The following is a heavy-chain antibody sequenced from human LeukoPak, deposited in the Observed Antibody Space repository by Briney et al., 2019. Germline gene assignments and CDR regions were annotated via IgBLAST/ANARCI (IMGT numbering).Heavy chain of an antibody. CDR3: AKSRGSSWFANFDY. V-gene: IGHV3-74*01. CDR2: INGDGSNS. CDR1: GFTFTTYW. Sequence: GGSLRLSCVASGFTFTTYWMHWVRQAPGKGLVWVSRINGDGSNSNYADSVKGRFTISRDNARNTLYLPMYGLRAEDTALYYCAKSRGSSWFANFDYWGQGTLVTVSS. D-gene: IGHD6-13*01. J-gene: IGHJ4*02.